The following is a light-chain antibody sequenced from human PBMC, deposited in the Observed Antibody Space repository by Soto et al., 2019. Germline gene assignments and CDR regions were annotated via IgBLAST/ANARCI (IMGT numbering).Light chain of an antibody. J-gene: IGLJ2*01. CDR2: SND. CDR3: STWDDSLKSVL. CDR1: SANIGSNT. V-gene: IGLV1-44*01. Sequence: QSVLTQPPSASGTPGQRVTISCSGSSANIGSNTVNWYHQLPGTAPKLLIYSNDQRPSGVPDRFSGSKSGTSASLAISGLQSEDESDYYCSTWDDSLKSVLFGGGTKLTVL.